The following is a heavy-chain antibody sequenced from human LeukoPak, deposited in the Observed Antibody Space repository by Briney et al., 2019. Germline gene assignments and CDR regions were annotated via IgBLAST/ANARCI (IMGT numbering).Heavy chain of an antibody. D-gene: IGHD3/OR15-3a*01. CDR2: INPSGGST. CDR1: GYTFTSYY. Sequence: ASVKVSCKASGYTFTSYYMQWVRQAPGQGLEWMGRINPSGGSTSYAQKFQGRVTMTRDTSTNTVYMELSSLSSEDTAVYYCARGGFLDSPSFYGMDVWGQGTTVTVSS. CDR3: ARGGFLDSPSFYGMDV. J-gene: IGHJ6*02. V-gene: IGHV1-46*01.